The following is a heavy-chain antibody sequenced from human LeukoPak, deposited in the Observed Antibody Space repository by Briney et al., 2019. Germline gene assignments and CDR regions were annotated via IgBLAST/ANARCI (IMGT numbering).Heavy chain of an antibody. V-gene: IGHV1-8*03. CDR2: MNPNSGNT. CDR3: ARGIAVAGLYYGMDV. CDR1: GYTFTSYD. D-gene: IGHD6-19*01. J-gene: IGHJ6*02. Sequence: ASVKVSCKASGYTFTSYDINWVRQATGQGLEWMGWMNPNSGNTGYAQKFQGRVTITRNTSISTAYMELSSLRSEDTAVYYCARGIAVAGLYYGMDVWGQGTTVTVSS.